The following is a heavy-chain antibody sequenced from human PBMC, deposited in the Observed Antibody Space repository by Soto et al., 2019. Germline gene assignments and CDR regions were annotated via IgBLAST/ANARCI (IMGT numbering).Heavy chain of an antibody. Sequence: QVQLVESGGGVVQPGRSLRLSCAASGFTFSSYAMHWVRQAPGKGLEWVAVISYDGSNKYYADSVKGRFTISRDNSKNTLYLQMNSLRAEDTAVYYCARDHGYSSGWYPYYYYYGMDVWGQGTTVTVSS. D-gene: IGHD6-19*01. CDR1: GFTFSSYA. J-gene: IGHJ6*02. V-gene: IGHV3-30-3*01. CDR3: ARDHGYSSGWYPYYYYYGMDV. CDR2: ISYDGSNK.